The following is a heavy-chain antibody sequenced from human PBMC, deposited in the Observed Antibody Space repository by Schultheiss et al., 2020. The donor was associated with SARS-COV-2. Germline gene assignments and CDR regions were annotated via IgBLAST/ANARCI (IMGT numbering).Heavy chain of an antibody. CDR1: GGSISSGSYY. CDR3: ASLEYSSSSWYYYGMDV. V-gene: IGHV4-61*02. Sequence: SETLSLTCTVSGGSISSGSYYWSWIRQSAGKGLEWIGRIYISGSTNYNPSLKSRVTISVDTSKNQFSLKLSSVTAADTAVYYCASLEYSSSSWYYYGMDVWGQGTTVTVSS. J-gene: IGHJ6*02. D-gene: IGHD6-6*01. CDR2: IYISGST.